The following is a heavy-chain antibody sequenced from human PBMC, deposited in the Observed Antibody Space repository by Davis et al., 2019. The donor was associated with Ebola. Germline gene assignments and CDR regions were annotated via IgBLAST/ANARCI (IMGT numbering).Heavy chain of an antibody. J-gene: IGHJ4*02. V-gene: IGHV4-59*11. CDR3: SERGSSV. D-gene: IGHD3-10*01. Sequence: PSETLSLTCTVSGVSISRHYWSWIRQPPGKRLEWIGSIYYTGSAYYNSSLNSRVTISVDTSRNQFSLKLTSVTAADTAMYYCSERGSSVWGQGTLVTLSP. CDR2: IYYTGSA. CDR1: GVSISRHY.